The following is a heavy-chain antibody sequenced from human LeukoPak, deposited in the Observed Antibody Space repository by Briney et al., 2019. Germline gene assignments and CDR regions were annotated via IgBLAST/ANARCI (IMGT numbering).Heavy chain of an antibody. CDR3: ARVDEDRGTRNFDY. Sequence: SETLSLTCTVSGASISSYYWSWIRQPPGKGLEWIGDIYYSGSIKYNPSLKRRVTMSVDTSKNQFSLKLSSVTAADTAVYYCARVDEDRGTRNFDYWGQGTLVTVSS. D-gene: IGHD3-9*01. CDR1: GASISSYY. CDR2: IYYSGSI. V-gene: IGHV4-59*08. J-gene: IGHJ4*02.